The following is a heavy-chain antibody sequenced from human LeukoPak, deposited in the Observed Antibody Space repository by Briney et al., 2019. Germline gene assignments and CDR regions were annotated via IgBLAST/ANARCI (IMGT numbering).Heavy chain of an antibody. D-gene: IGHD2/OR15-2a*01. CDR3: ARDRIYAFDL. CDR1: GLTFSGQW. V-gene: IGHV3-7*01. CDR2: IKYDGSEE. Sequence: GGSLRLSCAASGLTFSGQWMNWVRQAPGQGLEWVANIKYDGSEEYYADSVKGRFTISGDNAKNSLYLQMNSLRDEDTAVYYCARDRIYAFDLWGQGTMVTVSS. J-gene: IGHJ3*01.